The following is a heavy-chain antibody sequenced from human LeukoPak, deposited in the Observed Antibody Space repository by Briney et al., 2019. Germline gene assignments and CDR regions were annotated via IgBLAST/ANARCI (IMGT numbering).Heavy chain of an antibody. V-gene: IGHV3-30*02. CDR2: IRYDGSNK. CDR3: AKDLYDLLTGSLTPPGY. J-gene: IGHJ4*02. Sequence: GGSLRLSCAASGFTFSSYGMHWVRQAPGKGLEWVAFIRYDGSNKYYADSVKGRFTISRDNSKNTLYLQMSSLRAEDTAVYYCAKDLYDLLTGSLTPPGYWGQGTLVTVSS. D-gene: IGHD3-9*01. CDR1: GFTFSSYG.